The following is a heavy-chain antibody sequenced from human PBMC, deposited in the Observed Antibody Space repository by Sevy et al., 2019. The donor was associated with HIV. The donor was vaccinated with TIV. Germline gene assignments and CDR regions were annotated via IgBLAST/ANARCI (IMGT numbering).Heavy chain of an antibody. V-gene: IGHV1-69*13. CDR3: SRDRGPAATSDAFDI. CDR2: LIPIFRTS. CDR1: GGNLHNYG. J-gene: IGHJ3*02. Sequence: ASVKVSCKASGGNLHNYGINWVRQAPGQGLEWMGGLIPIFRTSTYAQNFRGRITFAADEATSTFYLEMSSLRADDPAVYYCSRDRGPAATSDAFDIWGQGTMVTVSS. D-gene: IGHD2-2*01.